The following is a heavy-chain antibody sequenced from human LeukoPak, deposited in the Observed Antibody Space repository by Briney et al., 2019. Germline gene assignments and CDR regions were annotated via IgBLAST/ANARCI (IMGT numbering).Heavy chain of an antibody. Sequence: GGSLRLSCAASGLTVSSSCMTWVRQAPGKGLEWVSLIYSGGTTYYADSVKGRFTISRDNSKNTLFLQMSSLRAEDTAVYYCARDDTVRGGGAFDIWGQGTMVTVSS. CDR3: ARDDTVRGGGAFDI. D-gene: IGHD3-10*01. CDR2: IYSGGTT. J-gene: IGHJ3*02. CDR1: GLTVSSSC. V-gene: IGHV3-66*01.